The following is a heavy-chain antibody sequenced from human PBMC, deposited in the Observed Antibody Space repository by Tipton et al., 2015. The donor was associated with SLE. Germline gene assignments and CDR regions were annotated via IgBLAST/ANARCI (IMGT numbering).Heavy chain of an antibody. CDR1: RGSINKSGFY. CDR2: VQYNGKT. V-gene: IGHV4-39*01. CDR3: ASHIGAAVIGFYPMDV. D-gene: IGHD6-13*01. Sequence: TLSLTCTVSRGSINKSGFYWGWIRQPPGKGLEWVGRVQYNGKTFYNPSLKSRLPMSLDTSKNQFSLRLTSVGAADTAVYYCASHIGAAVIGFYPMDVWGQGTMVNVS. J-gene: IGHJ6*02.